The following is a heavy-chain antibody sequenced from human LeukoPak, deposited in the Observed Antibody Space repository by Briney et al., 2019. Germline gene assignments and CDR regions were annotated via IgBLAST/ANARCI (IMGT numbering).Heavy chain of an antibody. CDR1: GGTFSSYA. Sequence: SVKVSCKASGGTFSSYAISWVRQAPGQGLEWMGGIIPIFGTANYAQKFQGRVTITADKSTSTAYMELRSLRSDDTAVYYCARALYHTFDYWGQGTLVTVSS. CDR3: ARALYHTFDY. V-gene: IGHV1-69*06. J-gene: IGHJ4*02. D-gene: IGHD2-2*01. CDR2: IIPIFGTA.